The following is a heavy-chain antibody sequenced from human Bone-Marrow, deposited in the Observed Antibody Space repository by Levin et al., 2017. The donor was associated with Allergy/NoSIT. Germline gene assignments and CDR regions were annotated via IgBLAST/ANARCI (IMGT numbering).Heavy chain of an antibody. CDR2: IYYSGTT. CDR3: ARQGRAGNYTRLFDF. D-gene: IGHD2-2*02. CDR1: GDSIRRGDNY. J-gene: IGHJ4*02. V-gene: IGHV4-30-4*01. Sequence: SETLSLTCTVSGDSIRRGDNYWSWVRQSPATGLEWIGYIYYSGTTYYSPSLESRVTISVDTSNNQFSLRLQSVTAADTGIYYWARQGRAGNYTRLFDFWGQGSLVTVSS.